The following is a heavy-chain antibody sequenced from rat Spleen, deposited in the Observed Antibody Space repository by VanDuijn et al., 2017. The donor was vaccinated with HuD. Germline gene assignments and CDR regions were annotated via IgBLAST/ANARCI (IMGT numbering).Heavy chain of an antibody. D-gene: IGHD2-7*01. CDR1: GFTFSNYY. Sequence: EVHLVESGGDFVQPGRSIQLSCAASGFTFSNYYMAWVRQAPTKGLEWVASISTGGSSTYYRDSVKGRFTISRDNAKSTLYLQMDSLRSEDTATYYCTTALGWGQGVMVTVSS. CDR3: TTALG. J-gene: IGHJ2*01. CDR2: ISTGGSST. V-gene: IGHV5-27*01.